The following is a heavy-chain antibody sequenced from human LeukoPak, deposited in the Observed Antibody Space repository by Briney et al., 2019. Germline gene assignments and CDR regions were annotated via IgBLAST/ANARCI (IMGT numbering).Heavy chain of an antibody. CDR1: GYTFTSYA. Sequence: GASVKVSCKASGYTFTSYAMNWVRQAPGQGLEWMGWINTNTGNPTYAQGFTGRFVFSLDTSVSTAYLQISSLEAEDTAVYYCARVQGRAPHDAFDIWGQGTMVTVSS. CDR2: INTNTGNP. V-gene: IGHV7-4-1*02. J-gene: IGHJ3*02. CDR3: ARVQGRAPHDAFDI.